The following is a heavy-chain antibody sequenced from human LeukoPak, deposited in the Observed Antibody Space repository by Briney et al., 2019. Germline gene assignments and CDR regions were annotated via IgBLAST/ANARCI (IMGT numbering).Heavy chain of an antibody. CDR2: ISSGSIYI. CDR3: ARGLRWLDYYYYGMDV. CDR1: GFTFSSYT. J-gene: IGHJ6*02. D-gene: IGHD6-19*01. Sequence: KAGGSLRLSCAASGFTFSSYTMHWVRQAPGKGLEWVSCISSGSIYIHYADSVKGRFTISRDNAKNSLFLEMKNLRVEDTAVYYCARGLRWLDYYYYGMDVWGQGTTVTVSS. V-gene: IGHV3-21*01.